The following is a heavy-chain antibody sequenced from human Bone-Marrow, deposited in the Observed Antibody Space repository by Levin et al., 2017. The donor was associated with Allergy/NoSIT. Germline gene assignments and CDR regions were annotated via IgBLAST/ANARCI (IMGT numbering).Heavy chain of an antibody. CDR2: IHTDTSVT. CDR1: GFTFSSYY. Sequence: GGSLRLSCAASGFTFSSYYMHWVRQAPGKGLAWVSNIHTDTSVTNYADSVKGRFTISRDNAKNTLYLQMNSLRAEDTAVYYCARGGCSATSCLEYWGQGTLVTVSS. J-gene: IGHJ4*02. CDR3: ARGGCSATSCLEY. D-gene: IGHD2-15*01. V-gene: IGHV3-74*01.